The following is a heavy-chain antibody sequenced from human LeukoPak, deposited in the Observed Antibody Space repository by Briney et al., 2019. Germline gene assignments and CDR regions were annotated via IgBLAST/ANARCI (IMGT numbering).Heavy chain of an antibody. CDR3: ARPGQSAWWVYFNY. CDR1: GDSSNTYY. Sequence: SETLSFTCTVSGDSSNTYYWTWLRQPPGKGLEWIGYVHTSGTTNYNPSLASRVTMSVDTSKNQFSLSLSSVTAADTAVYYCARPGQSAWWVYFNYWGQGILVTVSS. CDR2: VHTSGTT. J-gene: IGHJ4*02. V-gene: IGHV4-4*09. D-gene: IGHD2-15*01.